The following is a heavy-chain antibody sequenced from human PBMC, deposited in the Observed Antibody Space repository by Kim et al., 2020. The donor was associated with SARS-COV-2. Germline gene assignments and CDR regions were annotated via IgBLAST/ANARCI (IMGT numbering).Heavy chain of an antibody. D-gene: IGHD6-13*01. V-gene: IGHV3-30*04. J-gene: IGHJ4*02. Sequence: GGSLRLSCAASGFTFSSYAMHWVRQAPGKGLEWVAVISYDGSNKYYADSVKGRFTISRDNSKNTLYLQMNSLRAEDTAVYYCARAARQPYSSSWYGVDYWGQGTLVTVSS. CDR2: ISYDGSNK. CDR3: ARAARQPYSSSWYGVDY. CDR1: GFTFSSYA.